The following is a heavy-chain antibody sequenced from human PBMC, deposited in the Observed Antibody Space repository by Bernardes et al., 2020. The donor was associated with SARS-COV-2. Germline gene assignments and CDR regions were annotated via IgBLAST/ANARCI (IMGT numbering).Heavy chain of an antibody. D-gene: IGHD1-26*01. J-gene: IGHJ6*02. CDR3: AIMMVGPTNYYYYYGMDV. CDR1: GYTFTAYD. CDR2: MSPNSGNT. Sequence: ASVQVSCKTSGYTFTAYDISWVRQASGQGLEWLGWMSPNSGNTGYAQKFQGRLTMTRDTSISTAYMELTSLTSDDTAIYFCAIMMVGPTNYYYYYGMDVWGQGTTVTVSS. V-gene: IGHV1-8*01.